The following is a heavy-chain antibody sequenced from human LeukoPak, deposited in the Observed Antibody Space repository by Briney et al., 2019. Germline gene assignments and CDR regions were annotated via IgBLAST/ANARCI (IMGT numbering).Heavy chain of an antibody. D-gene: IGHD3-22*01. CDR3: ARDSRFTMRDY. J-gene: IGHJ4*02. Sequence: GGSLRLSCAAPGFIFSSYWMSWVRQAPGKGLEWVANIKQDGSDKSYVDSVKGRFTISRDNAKNSLYLQMNSLRAEDTAVYYCARDSRFTMRDYWGQGTLVTVSS. CDR1: GFIFSSYW. V-gene: IGHV3-7*01. CDR2: IKQDGSDK.